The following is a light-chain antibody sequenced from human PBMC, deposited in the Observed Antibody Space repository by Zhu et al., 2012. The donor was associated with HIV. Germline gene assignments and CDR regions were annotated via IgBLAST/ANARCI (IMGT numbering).Light chain of an antibody. Sequence: EIVLTQSPGTLSLSPGERATLSCRASQSLSSTYLAWYQQRPGQAPRLLIYGASSRATGIPDRFSGSGSGTDFTLTISRLEPEDFVVYHCQQYGYSPHTFGQGTKLEI. CDR3: QQYGYSPHT. CDR1: QSLSSTY. J-gene: IGKJ2*01. V-gene: IGKV3-20*01. CDR2: GAS.